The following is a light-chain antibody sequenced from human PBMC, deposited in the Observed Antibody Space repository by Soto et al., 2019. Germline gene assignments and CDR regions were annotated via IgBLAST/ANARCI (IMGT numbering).Light chain of an antibody. Sequence: EIVLTQSPGTVSLSPGERATLSCRASQSVSSSYLAWYQQKPGQAPRLLIYGASRRATGIPDRFSGSGSGTDFTLTISRLEPEDFAVYYCQQYSRSLWTFGQGTKVEI. CDR1: QSVSSSY. CDR2: GAS. J-gene: IGKJ1*01. V-gene: IGKV3-20*01. CDR3: QQYSRSLWT.